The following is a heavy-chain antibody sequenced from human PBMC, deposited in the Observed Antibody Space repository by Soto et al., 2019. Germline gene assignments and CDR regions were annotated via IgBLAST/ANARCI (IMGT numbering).Heavy chain of an antibody. CDR2: IYHSGSA. CDR3: AAGGGLPRYY. J-gene: IGHJ4*02. V-gene: IGHV4-30-2*01. D-gene: IGHD5-12*01. CDR1: GGSISSGGYS. Sequence: QLQLQESGSGLVKPSQTLSLTCAVSGGSISSGGYSWSWIRQPPGKGLEWIGYIYHSGSAYYNPSLNRRVPIAVDRSKNQFSLKLSSVTAADTAVYYCAAGGGLPRYYWGQGTLVTVSS.